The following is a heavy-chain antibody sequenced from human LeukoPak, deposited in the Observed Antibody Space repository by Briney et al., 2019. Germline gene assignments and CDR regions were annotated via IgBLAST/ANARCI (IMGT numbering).Heavy chain of an antibody. D-gene: IGHD3-22*01. J-gene: IGHJ3*02. CDR2: IWYDGRNK. Sequence: PGRSLRLSCAASGFTFSSYGMHWVRQAPGRGLEWVALIWYDGRNKYYADSVKGRFTISRDNSKNTLSLQLNSLRDEDTAVYYCARDGCSSGYHDALDIWGQGTMVTVSA. CDR1: GFTFSSYG. CDR3: ARDGCSSGYHDALDI. V-gene: IGHV3-33*01.